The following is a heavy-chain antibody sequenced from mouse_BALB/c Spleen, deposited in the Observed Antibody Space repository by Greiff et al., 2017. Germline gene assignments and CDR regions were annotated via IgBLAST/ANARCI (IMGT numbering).Heavy chain of an antibody. J-gene: IGHJ4*01. CDR2: INPYYGST. CDR3: ARGGAMDY. Sequence: VQLQQTGPELVKPGASVKISCKASGYSFTDYIMLWVKQSHGKSLEWIGNINPYYGSTSYNLKFKGKATLTVDKSSSTADMQLNSLTSEDSAVYYGARGGAMDYGGQGTAVTVSS. V-gene: IGHV1-39*01. CDR1: GYSFTDYI.